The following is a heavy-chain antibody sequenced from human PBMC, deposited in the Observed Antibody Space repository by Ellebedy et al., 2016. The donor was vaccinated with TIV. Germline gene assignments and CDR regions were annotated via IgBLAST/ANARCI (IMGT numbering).Heavy chain of an antibody. V-gene: IGHV3-66*01. D-gene: IGHD7-27*01. CDR3: ARDLTGDEGIDY. J-gene: IGHJ4*02. Sequence: GESLKISCAASGFTASSNYMSWVRQAPGKGLEWVSVIYSGGSTYYADSVKGRFTISRDNSKNTLYLQMNSLRAEDTAVYYCARDLTGDEGIDYWGQGTLVTVSS. CDR2: IYSGGST. CDR1: GFTASSNY.